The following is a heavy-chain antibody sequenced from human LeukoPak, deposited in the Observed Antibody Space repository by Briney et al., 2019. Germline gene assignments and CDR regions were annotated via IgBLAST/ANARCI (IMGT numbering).Heavy chain of an antibody. CDR3: AKGPKLGDGFHCDY. J-gene: IGHJ4*02. CDR2: ISGSGGDT. V-gene: IGHV3-23*01. CDR1: GFIFYNYA. D-gene: IGHD5-24*01. Sequence: GGSLRLSCAASGFIFYNYALSWVRQAPGKGLEWVSAISGSGGDTFYADSVKGRFTVSRDISKNTLYLQMNSLRVEDTAVYYCAKGPKLGDGFHCDYWGQGTLVTVSS.